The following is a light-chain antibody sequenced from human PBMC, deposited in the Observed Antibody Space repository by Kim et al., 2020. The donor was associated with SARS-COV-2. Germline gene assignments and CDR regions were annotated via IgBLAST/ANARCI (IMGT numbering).Light chain of an antibody. CDR3: CSYAGSSTGV. CDR2: EGS. CDR1: SSDVGSYNL. V-gene: IGLV2-23*01. J-gene: IGLJ3*02. Sequence: GQSFTISCTGTSSDVGSYNLVSWYQQHPGKAPKLMIYEGSKRPSGVSNRFSGSKSGNTASLTISGLQAEDEADYYCCSYAGSSTGVFGGGTKLTVL.